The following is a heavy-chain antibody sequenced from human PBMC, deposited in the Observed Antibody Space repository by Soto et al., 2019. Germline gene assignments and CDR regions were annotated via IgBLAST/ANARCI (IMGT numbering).Heavy chain of an antibody. V-gene: IGHV5-51*01. D-gene: IGHD3-3*01. CDR3: ARQYYDFWSGYYYGMDV. Sequence: GECLKISCKGSGYSFTSYWIGWVRQMPGKGLEWMGIIYPGDSDTRYSPSFQGQVTISADKSISTAYLQWSSLKASDTAMYYCARQYYDFWSGYYYGMDVWGQGTTVTVSS. J-gene: IGHJ6*02. CDR1: GYSFTSYW. CDR2: IYPGDSDT.